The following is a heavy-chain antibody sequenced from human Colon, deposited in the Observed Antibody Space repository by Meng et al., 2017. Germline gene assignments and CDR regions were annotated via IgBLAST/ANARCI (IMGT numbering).Heavy chain of an antibody. Sequence: QVQLQQSGPGLVKPSQTPSLTCLIPGDSVSSNTAAWNWIRQSPSRGLEWLGRTYYRSKWYNEYAVSVKSRMTFNADTSKNQVSLQVNSVTPEDTAVYYCARDHGYSYGLPLDYWGQGILVTVSS. CDR2: TYYRSKWYN. CDR3: ARDHGYSYGLPLDY. D-gene: IGHD5-18*01. CDR1: GDSVSSNTAA. V-gene: IGHV6-1*01. J-gene: IGHJ4*02.